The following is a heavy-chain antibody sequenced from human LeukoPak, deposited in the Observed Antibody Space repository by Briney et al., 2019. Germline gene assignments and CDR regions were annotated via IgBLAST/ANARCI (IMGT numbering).Heavy chain of an antibody. V-gene: IGHV3-23*01. Sequence: PGGSLRLSCAASGFTFTSYGMSWVRQAPGKGLEWVSAISGSGGSTYHADSVKGRLTISRDNSKNTLYLQMNSLRAEDTAIYYCARGRGHYYVVCLDYWGQGTPVTVSS. D-gene: IGHD1-26*01. CDR2: ISGSGGST. CDR1: GFTFTSYG. CDR3: ARGRGHYYVVCLDY. J-gene: IGHJ4*02.